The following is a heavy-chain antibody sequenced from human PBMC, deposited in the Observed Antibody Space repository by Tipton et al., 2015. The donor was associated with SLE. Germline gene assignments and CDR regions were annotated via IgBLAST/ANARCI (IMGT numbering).Heavy chain of an antibody. Sequence: PSLTCTVSGGSISSHYWSWIRQPPGKGLEWIGYIYYSGSTNYNPSLKSRVTISVDTSKNQFSLKLSSVTAADTAVYYCARSGGGQWLVGDWYFDLWGRGTLVTVSS. D-gene: IGHD6-19*01. CDR3: ARSGGGQWLVGDWYFDL. CDR1: GGSISSHY. CDR2: IYYSGST. V-gene: IGHV4-59*11. J-gene: IGHJ2*01.